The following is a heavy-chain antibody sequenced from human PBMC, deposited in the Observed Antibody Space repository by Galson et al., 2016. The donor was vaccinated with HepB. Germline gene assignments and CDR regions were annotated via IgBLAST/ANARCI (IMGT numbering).Heavy chain of an antibody. D-gene: IGHD1-1*01. CDR1: GNSFINRW. J-gene: IGHJ4*02. Sequence: QSGAEVKKPGESLKISCKGSGNSFINRWIGWVRQMPGKGLEWMGLINPADSGTAYSPSFQGQVTFSVDQSSTTAYPQWSSLKSSDTAMYYCARHPGRPSGSLDYWGQGTLVTVSS. CDR2: INPADSGT. V-gene: IGHV5-51*01. CDR3: ARHPGRPSGSLDY.